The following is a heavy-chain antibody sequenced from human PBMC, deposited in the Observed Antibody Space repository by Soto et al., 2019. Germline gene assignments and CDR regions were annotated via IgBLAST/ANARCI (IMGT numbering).Heavy chain of an antibody. Sequence: EVQLVESGGGLVQPGGSLRLSCAASGFTVSSNYMSWVRHAPGKGLEWVSVIYSGGTTYYADSVKSRFTISRDHSKNTLEPPMNSLRDEGTAVYCWERNGDSRDYGDEFDPWRQGSPVTVSS. J-gene: IGHJ5*02. D-gene: IGHD3-22*01. CDR3: ERNGDSRDYGDEFDP. V-gene: IGHV3-66*01. CDR2: IYSGGTT. CDR1: GFTVSSNY.